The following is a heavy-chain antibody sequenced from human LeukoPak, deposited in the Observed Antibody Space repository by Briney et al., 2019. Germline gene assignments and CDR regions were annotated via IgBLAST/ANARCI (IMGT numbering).Heavy chain of an antibody. V-gene: IGHV4-39*07. Sequence: ASETLSLTCTVAADSISSGSHSWGWIRLPPGHGLEWSGSIFYSGRTYYTPSLKSRVTMSLDTSKNQFSLRLTSVTAADTAIYYCARQVAVVEPTDPNWFDSWGQGTLVTASS. D-gene: IGHD2-21*01. CDR3: ARQVAVVEPTDPNWFDS. CDR1: ADSISSGSHS. J-gene: IGHJ5*01. CDR2: IFYSGRT.